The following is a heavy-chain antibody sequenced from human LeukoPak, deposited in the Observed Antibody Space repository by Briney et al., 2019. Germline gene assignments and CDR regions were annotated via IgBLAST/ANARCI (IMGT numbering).Heavy chain of an antibody. CDR2: INHSGSI. V-gene: IGHV4-34*01. Sequence: SETLSLTCAVYGGSFSGYYWSWIRQPPGKGLEWIGEINHSGSINYNPSLKSRVTISVDTSKNQFSLNLSSVTAADTAVYYCARRRPNHSANSRPQYYFDYWGQGALVTVSS. D-gene: IGHD1-26*01. CDR1: GGSFSGYY. J-gene: IGHJ4*02. CDR3: ARRRPNHSANSRPQYYFDY.